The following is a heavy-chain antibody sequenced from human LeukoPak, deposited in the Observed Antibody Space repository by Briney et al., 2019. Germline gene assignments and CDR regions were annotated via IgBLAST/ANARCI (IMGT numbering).Heavy chain of an antibody. J-gene: IGHJ4*02. CDR3: ARGGYCSSTSCYRGPLFDY. D-gene: IGHD2-2*02. V-gene: IGHV4-30-2*01. CDR2: IYHSGST. CDR1: DGSISSGGYS. Sequence: PSETLSLTCAVSDGSISSGGYSWSWIRQPPGKGLEWIGYIYHSGSTYYNPSLKSRVTISVDRSKNQFSLKLSSVTAADTAVYYCARGGYCSSTSCYRGPLFDYWGQGTLVTVSS.